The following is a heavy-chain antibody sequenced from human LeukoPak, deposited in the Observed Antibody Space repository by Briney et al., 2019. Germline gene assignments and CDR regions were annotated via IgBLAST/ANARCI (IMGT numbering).Heavy chain of an antibody. D-gene: IGHD3-3*01. CDR1: GFTLSSYS. CDR2: ISSSSSSI. Sequence: PGGSLRLSCAASGFTLSSYSMNWVRQAPGKGLEWVSYISSSSSSIYYADSVKGRFTISRDNAKNSPYLQMNSLRDEDTAVYYCARDRRFDFDYWGQGILVTVSS. V-gene: IGHV3-48*02. CDR3: ARDRRFDFDY. J-gene: IGHJ4*02.